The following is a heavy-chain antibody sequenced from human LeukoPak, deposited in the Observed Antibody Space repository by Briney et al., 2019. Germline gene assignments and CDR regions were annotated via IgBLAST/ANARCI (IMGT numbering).Heavy chain of an antibody. Sequence: SETLSLTCTVSGGSISSYYWSWIRQPAGKGLEWIGRIYTSGSTNYNPSLKSRVIMSVDTSKNQFSLKLSSVTAADTAVYYCARDDWQQLQDHYYGMDVWGQGTTVTVSS. CDR3: ARDDWQQLQDHYYGMDV. CDR1: GGSISSYY. J-gene: IGHJ6*02. CDR2: IYTSGST. D-gene: IGHD6-13*01. V-gene: IGHV4-4*07.